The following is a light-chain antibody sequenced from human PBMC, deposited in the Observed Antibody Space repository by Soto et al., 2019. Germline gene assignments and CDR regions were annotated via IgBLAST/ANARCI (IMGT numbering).Light chain of an antibody. J-gene: IGKJ1*01. CDR2: KAS. Sequence: DIQMTQSPSTLSASVGDRVTITCRASQSISSWLAWYQQKPGKAPKLLIYKASSLESGVPSRFSGSGSGTEFTLTISSLQPDDFATYYCQQYNSYSPWTFGQGKKVEIK. CDR3: QQYNSYSPWT. CDR1: QSISSW. V-gene: IGKV1-5*03.